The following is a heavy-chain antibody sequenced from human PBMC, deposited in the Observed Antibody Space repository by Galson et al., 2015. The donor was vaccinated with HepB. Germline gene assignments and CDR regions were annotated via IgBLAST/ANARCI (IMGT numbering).Heavy chain of an antibody. D-gene: IGHD6-13*01. J-gene: IGHJ4*02. CDR3: AKNQEAAFRY. V-gene: IGHV3-23*01. CDR1: GFTFSIYA. Sequence: SLRLSCAVSGFTFSIYAMSWVRQAPGKGLECVSVISGTGGNTYYADSVKGRFTISRDNSKNTLYLQMDSLRAEDTALHYCAKNQEAAFRYWGQGTLVTVSS. CDR2: ISGTGGNT.